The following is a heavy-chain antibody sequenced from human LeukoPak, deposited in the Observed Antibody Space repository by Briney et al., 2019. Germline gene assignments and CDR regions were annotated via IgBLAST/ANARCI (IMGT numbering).Heavy chain of an antibody. CDR1: GGTFSSYA. V-gene: IGHV1-69*13. CDR3: ASTNDYGDYWFDP. J-gene: IGHJ5*02. CDR2: IIPIFGTA. D-gene: IGHD4-17*01. Sequence: SVKVSCKASGGTFSSYAISWVRQAPGQGLEWMGGIIPIFGTANYAQKFQGRVTITADESTSTAYMELSSLRSEDTAVYYCASTNDYGDYWFDPWGQGTLVTVSS.